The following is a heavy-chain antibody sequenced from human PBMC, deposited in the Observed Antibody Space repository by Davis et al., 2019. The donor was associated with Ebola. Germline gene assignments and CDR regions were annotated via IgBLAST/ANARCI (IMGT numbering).Heavy chain of an antibody. CDR3: TRGYSYGIYDY. Sequence: GESLKISCTTSGFTFGDYAMSWVRQAPGKGLEWVGFIRSKDNGGTTEYAASVKGRFTISRDDSKSIAYLQMSSLKTEDTAVYYCTRGYSYGIYDYWGQGTLVTVSP. D-gene: IGHD5-18*01. V-gene: IGHV3-49*04. CDR2: IRSKDNGGTT. CDR1: GFTFGDYA. J-gene: IGHJ4*02.